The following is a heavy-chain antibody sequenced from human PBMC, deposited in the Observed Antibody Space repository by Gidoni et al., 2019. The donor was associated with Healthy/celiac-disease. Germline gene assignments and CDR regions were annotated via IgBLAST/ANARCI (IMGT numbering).Heavy chain of an antibody. CDR3: ARDPGEPLVYYFDY. CDR1: GGSISSYY. J-gene: IGHJ4*02. Sequence: QVQLQESGPGLVKPSETLSLTCTVSGGSISSYYWSWIRQPAGKGLEWIGRIYTSGSTHYNPSLKIRVPMSVDTSKHQFSLKLSSVTAADTAVYYCARDPGEPLVYYFDYWGQGTLVTVSS. V-gene: IGHV4-4*07. CDR2: IYTSGST. D-gene: IGHD1-26*01.